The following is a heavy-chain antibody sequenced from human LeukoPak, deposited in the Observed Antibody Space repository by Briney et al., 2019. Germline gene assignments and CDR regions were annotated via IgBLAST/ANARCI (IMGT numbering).Heavy chain of an antibody. CDR3: ARDSEFVTMVRGANYYYYGMDV. J-gene: IGHJ6*02. V-gene: IGHV3-30-3*01. Sequence: GGSLRLSCAASGFTFSSYAMHWVRQAPGKGLEWVAVISYDGSNKYYADSVKGRFTISRDNSKNTLYLQMNSLRAEDTAVYYCARDSEFVTMVRGANYYYYGMDVWGQGTTVTVSS. CDR1: GFTFSSYA. D-gene: IGHD3-10*01. CDR2: ISYDGSNK.